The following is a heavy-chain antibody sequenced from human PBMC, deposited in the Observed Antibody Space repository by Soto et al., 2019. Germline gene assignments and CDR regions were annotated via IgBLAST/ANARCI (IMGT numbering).Heavy chain of an antibody. CDR3: ARPWGQLSTYYYGMDT. Sequence: QVQLVESGGGVVQPGRSLTLSCAASGFTFRNYAMHWVRQAPGKVLEWVATISYDGDNKYYPDSVKGPFTISRDNSKNTLYLQMNSLRPEDTAVYYCARPWGQLSTYYYGMDTWGQGTTVTVSS. CDR2: ISYDGDNK. J-gene: IGHJ6*02. CDR1: GFTFRNYA. D-gene: IGHD3-16*01. V-gene: IGHV3-30-3*01.